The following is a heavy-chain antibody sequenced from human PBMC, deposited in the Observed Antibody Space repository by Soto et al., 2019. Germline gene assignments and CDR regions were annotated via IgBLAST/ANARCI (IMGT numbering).Heavy chain of an antibody. V-gene: IGHV1-18*01. CDR2: ISGYNGNA. Sequence: VQLVQSGNVVQKPGSSVKVSCKTSGYTFSSYGIIWVRQAPGQGLAWMGWISGYNGNADYAQRFRGRVNMTTDTSTTTVFMELRDLRSDDTVLYFCAREGWLGELLYWGQGSLVTVS. CDR1: GYTFSSYG. CDR3: AREGWLGELLY. J-gene: IGHJ4*02. D-gene: IGHD3-10*01.